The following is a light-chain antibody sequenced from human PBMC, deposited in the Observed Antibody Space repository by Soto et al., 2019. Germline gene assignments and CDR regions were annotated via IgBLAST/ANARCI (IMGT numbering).Light chain of an antibody. CDR3: QQYYSTPLT. CDR2: WAS. V-gene: IGKV4-1*01. CDR1: QSVLYSSNNKNY. J-gene: IGKJ4*01. Sequence: DIVMTHSPDSLAVCLGERATINCKSSQSVLYSSNNKNYLAWYQQKPGQPPKLLIYWASTRESGVPDRFSGSGSGTDFTLTISSLQAEDVAVYYCQQYYSTPLTFGGGTKVDIK.